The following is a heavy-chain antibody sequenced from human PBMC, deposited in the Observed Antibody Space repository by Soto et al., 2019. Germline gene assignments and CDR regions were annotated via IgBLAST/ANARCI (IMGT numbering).Heavy chain of an antibody. V-gene: IGHV3-23*01. D-gene: IGHD5-18*01. J-gene: IGHJ6*02. CDR2: IIGSGGTT. CDR1: GFTVSNFA. Sequence: PGGSLRLSCAASGFTVSNFAMNWVRQAPGKGLEWVSGIIGSGGTTYYADSVKGRFTISRDKSKTTLYLQMNSLRAEDTAIYYCAKHGGYSFGPGDYYGMDIWGQGTTVTVSS. CDR3: AKHGGYSFGPGDYYGMDI.